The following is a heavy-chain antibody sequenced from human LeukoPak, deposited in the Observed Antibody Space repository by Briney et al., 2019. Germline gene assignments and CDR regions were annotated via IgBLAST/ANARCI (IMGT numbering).Heavy chain of an antibody. V-gene: IGHV3-30*02. CDR1: AFTFSTYG. CDR2: IRYDGSNK. CDR3: AKDHGWYSHRLGRLDP. D-gene: IGHD6-19*01. J-gene: IGHJ5*02. Sequence: GGSLRLSCAASAFTFSTYGMHWVRQAPGKGLEWVAFIRYDGSNKYYADSVKGRFTISRDNSKNTLYLQMNSLRAEDTAVYYCAKDHGWYSHRLGRLDPWGQGTLVTVSS.